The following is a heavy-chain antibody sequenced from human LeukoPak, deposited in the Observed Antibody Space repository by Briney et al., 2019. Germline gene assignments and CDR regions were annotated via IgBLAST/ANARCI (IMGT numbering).Heavy chain of an antibody. CDR1: GYTFTSYG. D-gene: IGHD3-3*01. Sequence: ASVKVSCKASGYTFTSYGISWVRQAPGQGLEWMGWISAYNGNTNYAQKLQGRVTMTTDTSTSTAYMELRSLRSDDTAVYYCARDRVPAATPYDFWSGYYHYYFDYWGQGTLVTVSA. CDR3: ARDRVPAATPYDFWSGYYHYYFDY. J-gene: IGHJ4*02. CDR2: ISAYNGNT. V-gene: IGHV1-18*01.